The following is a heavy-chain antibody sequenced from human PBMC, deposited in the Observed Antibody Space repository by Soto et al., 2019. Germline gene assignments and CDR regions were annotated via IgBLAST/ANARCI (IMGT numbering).Heavy chain of an antibody. CDR2: ISSSVSTI. CDR3: ASRVARGGY. CDR1: GFTFSSYE. V-gene: IGHV3-48*03. J-gene: IGHJ4*02. D-gene: IGHD2-15*01. Sequence: EVQLVESGGGLVQPGGSLRLSCAASGFTFSSYEMNWVRQAPGKGLEWVSYISSSVSTIYYADSVKGRFTISRDNAKNSLYLQMNSVRAEDAAVYYCASRVARGGYWGQGTLVTVSS.